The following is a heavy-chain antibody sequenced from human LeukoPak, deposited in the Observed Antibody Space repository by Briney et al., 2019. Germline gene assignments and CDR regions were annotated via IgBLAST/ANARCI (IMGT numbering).Heavy chain of an antibody. CDR2: INPNRGGT. J-gene: IGHJ5*02. CDR1: GYTFTGYY. CDR3: ARDLLRDDYYGSGSSWFDP. Sequence: ASVKVSCKASGYTFTGYYIHWVRQAPGQGLEWMGWINPNRGGTNYAQKFQGRVTMTRDTSISTAYMELSRLRSDDTAVYYCARDLLRDDYYGSGSSWFDPWGQGTLVTVSS. V-gene: IGHV1-2*02. D-gene: IGHD3-10*01.